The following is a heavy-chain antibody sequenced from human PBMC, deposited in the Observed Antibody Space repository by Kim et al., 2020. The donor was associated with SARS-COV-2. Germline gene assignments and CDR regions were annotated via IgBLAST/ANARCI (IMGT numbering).Heavy chain of an antibody. CDR2: IYYSGST. V-gene: IGHV4-59*01. Sequence: SETLSLTCTVSGGSISSYYWSWIRQPPGKGLEWIGYIYYSGSTNYNPSLKSRVTISVDTSKNQFSLKLSSVTAADTAVYYCASMAAAGTYFDYWVQGTLV. J-gene: IGHJ4*02. CDR1: GGSISSYY. CDR3: ASMAAAGTYFDY. D-gene: IGHD6-13*01.